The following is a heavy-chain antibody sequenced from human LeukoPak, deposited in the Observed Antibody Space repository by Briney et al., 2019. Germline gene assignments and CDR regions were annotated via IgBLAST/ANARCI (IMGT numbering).Heavy chain of an antibody. CDR1: GHTFSNYD. V-gene: IGHV1-8*01. CDR2: MNPNSGHT. Sequence: VASVTVSCKASGHTFSNYDVIWVRRAPGQGLEGMGWMNPNSGHTGYAQKFQGRVTMTGSTSIGTAYMELSSLRSDDTAVYYCARGYSSGWYTDWGPGTLVTVSS. CDR3: ARGYSSGWYTD. J-gene: IGHJ4*02. D-gene: IGHD6-19*01.